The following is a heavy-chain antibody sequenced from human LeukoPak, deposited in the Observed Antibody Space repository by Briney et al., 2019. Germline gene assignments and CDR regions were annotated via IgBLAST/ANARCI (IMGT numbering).Heavy chain of an antibody. Sequence: GGSLRLSCAASGFTVSSNYMSWVRQAPGKGLEWVSYISSSGSTIYYADSVKGRFTISRDNAKNSLYLQMNSLRAEDTAVYYCARDGEAAAPRAFDIWGQGTMVTVSS. CDR2: ISSSGSTI. CDR3: ARDGEAAAPRAFDI. CDR1: GFTVSSNY. D-gene: IGHD6-13*01. V-gene: IGHV3-11*01. J-gene: IGHJ3*02.